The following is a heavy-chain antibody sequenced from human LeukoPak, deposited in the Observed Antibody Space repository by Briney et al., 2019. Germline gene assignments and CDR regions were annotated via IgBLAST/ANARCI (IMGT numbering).Heavy chain of an antibody. CDR2: ISTYYGNT. D-gene: IGHD4-17*01. V-gene: IGHV1-18*01. CDR3: TKDNTYGDY. CDR1: GYTFTSFG. Sequence: ASVKVSCKASGYTFTSFGVAWVRQAPGQGLEWMGWISTYYGNTNYAQKLQGRVSMTTDTSTSTAYMELRSLRSDDTAIYYCTKDNTYGDYWGQGTLVTVSS. J-gene: IGHJ4*02.